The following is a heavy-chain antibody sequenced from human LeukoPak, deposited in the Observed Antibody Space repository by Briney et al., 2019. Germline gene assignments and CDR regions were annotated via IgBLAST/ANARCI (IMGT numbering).Heavy chain of an antibody. V-gene: IGHV3-30-3*01. J-gene: IGHJ4*02. CDR2: ISYDGSNK. Sequence: PGGSLRLSCAASGFTFSSYAMSWVRQAPGKGLEWVAVISYDGSNKYYADSVKGRFTISRDNSKNTLYLQMNSLRAEDTAVYYCARVFYDFWSGPDYWGQGTLVTVSS. CDR3: ARVFYDFWSGPDY. CDR1: GFTFSSYA. D-gene: IGHD3-3*01.